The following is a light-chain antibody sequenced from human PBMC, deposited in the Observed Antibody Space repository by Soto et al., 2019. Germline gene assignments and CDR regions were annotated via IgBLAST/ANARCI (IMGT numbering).Light chain of an antibody. V-gene: IGKV1-5*03. Sequence: DIQMTQSPFTLSASVGDTVTITCRASQAIATWLAWYQQKPGTAPKLLIFKASTLENDVPSRFSGSGSGTEFTLTISSLQPDDFATYYCQQYNSYSTTFGGGTKVEIK. CDR3: QQYNSYSTT. CDR1: QAIATW. CDR2: KAS. J-gene: IGKJ4*01.